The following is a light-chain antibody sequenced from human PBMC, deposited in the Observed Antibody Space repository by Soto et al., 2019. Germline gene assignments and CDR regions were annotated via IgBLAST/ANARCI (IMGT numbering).Light chain of an antibody. V-gene: IGLV1-44*01. J-gene: IGLJ2*01. CDR2: SHN. CDR1: SSNIGKNT. CDR3: AAWDDSLNGPV. Sequence: QSVLSQPPSASGTPGQRVTISCSGSSSNIGKNTVNWYQQLPGTAPKLLIYSHNQRPSGVPDRFSGSKPGTSASLAISGLQSEDEADYYCAAWDDSLNGPVFGGGTKLTVL.